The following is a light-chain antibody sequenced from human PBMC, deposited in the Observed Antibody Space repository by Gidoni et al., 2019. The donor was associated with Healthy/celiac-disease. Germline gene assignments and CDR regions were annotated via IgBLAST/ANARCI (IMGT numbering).Light chain of an antibody. CDR1: QSISSY. J-gene: IGKJ2*03. CDR3: QQSYSTPHS. Sequence: DIHMTQSPSSLSASVGDRVNITCRASQSISSYLNWYQQKPGKAPKLLIYAASSLQSGVPSRFSGSGSGKDFTLNISSLQPEDFATYYCQQSYSTPHSFGQGNKLEIK. V-gene: IGKV1-39*01. CDR2: AAS.